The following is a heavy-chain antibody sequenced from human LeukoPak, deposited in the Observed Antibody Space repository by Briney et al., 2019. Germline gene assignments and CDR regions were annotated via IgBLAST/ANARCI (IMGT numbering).Heavy chain of an antibody. J-gene: IGHJ4*02. V-gene: IGHV3-23*01. D-gene: IGHD3-22*01. Sequence: SGGSLRLSCAASGFTFSSYAMSWVRQAPGKGLEWVSAISGSGGSTYYADSVKGRFTISRDNSKNTLYLQMNSLRAEDTAVYYCAREGDSSGYYFDYWGQGTLVTVSS. CDR2: ISGSGGST. CDR1: GFTFSSYA. CDR3: AREGDSSGYYFDY.